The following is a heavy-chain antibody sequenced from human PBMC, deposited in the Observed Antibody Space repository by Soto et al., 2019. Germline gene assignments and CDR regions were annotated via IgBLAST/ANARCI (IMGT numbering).Heavy chain of an antibody. D-gene: IGHD3-10*01. CDR2: TYYRSKWFH. CDR1: GDSVSSDITS. J-gene: IGHJ3*01. V-gene: IGHV6-1*01. Sequence: SQTLSLTCAISGDSVSSDITSWNWIRQSPSRGLEWLGRTYYRSKWFHDYAPSVKSRITINPDTSKNQFSLELNSMTPEDTAVYYCARGNALDVWGQGTVVT. CDR3: ARGNALDV.